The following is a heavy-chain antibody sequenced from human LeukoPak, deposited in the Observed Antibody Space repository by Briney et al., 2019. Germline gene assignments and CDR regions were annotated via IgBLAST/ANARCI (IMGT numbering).Heavy chain of an antibody. CDR3: VRDIAVSNFDF. Sequence: RASVKVSCKASGYTFTDHGISWVRQAPGQGLEWVGWISGHLDKTEYAKKFKGRVTMTKDTSTSTAYMELRGLRSDDTAVYYCVRDIAVSNFDFWGQGTLVTVSS. D-gene: IGHD6-19*01. V-gene: IGHV1-18*01. J-gene: IGHJ4*02. CDR2: ISGHLDKT. CDR1: GYTFTDHG.